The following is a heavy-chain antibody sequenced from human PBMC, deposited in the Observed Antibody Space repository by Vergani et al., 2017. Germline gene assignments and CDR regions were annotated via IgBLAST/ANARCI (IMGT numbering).Heavy chain of an antibody. CDR1: GYSFTSYW. CDR2: IYPCDSDT. CDR3: AEFRAHKDVAATSGYFDL. D-gene: IGHD2-15*01. J-gene: IGHJ2*01. V-gene: IGHV5-51*03. Sequence: EVQLVQSGAEVKKPGESLKISCKGSGYSFTSYWIGWVRQMPGKGLEWMGNIYPCDSDTRYSPSFPGLVTISANKSISTAYLQLSSQTASETAMYYCAEFRAHKDVAATSGYFDLWGRGTLVTVSS.